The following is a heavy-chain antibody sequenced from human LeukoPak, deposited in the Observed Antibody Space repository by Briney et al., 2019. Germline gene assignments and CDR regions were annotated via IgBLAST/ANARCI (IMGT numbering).Heavy chain of an antibody. J-gene: IGHJ4*02. Sequence: PGGSLRLSCAASGFTFSGYSMSWVRQAPGKGLEWVSSISSSNTYINYADSVKGRFTISRDNAKNSLDLQMNSLRAEDTAVYYCARDYYDSGHYYFDYWGQGTLVTVSS. CDR3: ARDYYDSGHYYFDY. V-gene: IGHV3-21*01. CDR1: GFTFSGYS. CDR2: ISSSNTYI. D-gene: IGHD3-10*01.